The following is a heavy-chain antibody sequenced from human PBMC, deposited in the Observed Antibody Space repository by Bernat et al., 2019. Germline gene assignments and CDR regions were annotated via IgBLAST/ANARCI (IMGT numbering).Heavy chain of an antibody. CDR1: GFTFSSYG. J-gene: IGHJ4*02. V-gene: IGHV3-30*02. D-gene: IGHD6-6*01. CDR2: IRYDGSNK. Sequence: QVQLVESGGGVVQPGGSLRLSCAASGFTFSSYGMHWVRQAPGKGLEWVAFIRYDGSNKYYADSVKDRFTISRDNSKNTLNLQMNSLRAEDTAVYYCAKDRVSSVYSSSSIDYWGQGTLVTVSS. CDR3: AKDRVSSVYSSSSIDY.